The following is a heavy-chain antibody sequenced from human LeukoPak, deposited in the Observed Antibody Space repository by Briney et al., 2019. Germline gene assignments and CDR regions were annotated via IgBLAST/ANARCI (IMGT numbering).Heavy chain of an antibody. V-gene: IGHV3-7*01. CDR2: IKQDGSEK. Sequence: GGSLGLSCAASGFTFSSYWMSWVRQAPGKGLEWVANIKQDGSEKYYVDSVKGRFTISRDNAKNSLYLQMNSLRAEDTAVYYCASEEEIAAAGTFDYWGQGTLVTVSS. CDR1: GFTFSSYW. D-gene: IGHD6-13*01. CDR3: ASEEEIAAAGTFDY. J-gene: IGHJ4*02.